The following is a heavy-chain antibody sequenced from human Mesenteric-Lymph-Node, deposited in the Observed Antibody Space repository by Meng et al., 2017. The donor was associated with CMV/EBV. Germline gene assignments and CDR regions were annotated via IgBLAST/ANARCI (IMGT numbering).Heavy chain of an antibody. Sequence: KASGYIFTNYYRTWVRQAPGQGLEWMGHINTKTGNPAYAQGFTGRFVFSLDTSVSTAFLQISSLTTEDTAVYYCARGEGFGQLPWRDYWGQGTLVTVSS. CDR2: INTKTGNP. CDR3: ARGEGFGQLPWRDY. J-gene: IGHJ4*02. V-gene: IGHV7-4-1*02. CDR1: GYIFTNYY. D-gene: IGHD3-10*01.